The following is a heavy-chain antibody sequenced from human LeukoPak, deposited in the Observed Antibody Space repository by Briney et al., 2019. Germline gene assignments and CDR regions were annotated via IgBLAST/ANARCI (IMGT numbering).Heavy chain of an antibody. CDR2: IYYRGSA. CDR1: GGSISSYY. D-gene: IGHD6-13*01. CDR3: ARPRYSSSGLFDP. J-gene: IGHJ5*02. Sequence: SETLSLTCTVSGGSISSYYWSWIRQPPGKGLERIGYIYYRGSANYNPSLKSRVTISVDTSKNQFSLKLSSVTAADTAVYYCARPRYSSSGLFDPWGQGTLVTVSS. V-gene: IGHV4-59*08.